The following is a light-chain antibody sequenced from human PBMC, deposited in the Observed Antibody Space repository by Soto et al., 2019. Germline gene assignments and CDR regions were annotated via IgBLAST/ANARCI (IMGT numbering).Light chain of an antibody. Sequence: QSALTQPASVSGSPGQSITISCTGTSSDVGGYNYVSWYQQYPGKAPKLMIYDVSNRPSGVSNRFSGSKSGNTASLTISGLQAEDEADYYCSSYTSSSTPRVVFGGGTKLTVL. J-gene: IGLJ2*01. CDR2: DVS. CDR1: SSDVGGYNY. CDR3: SSYTSSSTPRVV. V-gene: IGLV2-14*01.